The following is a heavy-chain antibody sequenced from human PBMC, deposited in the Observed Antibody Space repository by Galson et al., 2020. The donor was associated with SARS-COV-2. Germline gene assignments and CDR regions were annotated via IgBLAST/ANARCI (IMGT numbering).Heavy chain of an antibody. CDR2: ISYDGNNE. V-gene: IGHV3-30-3*01. CDR1: GFTFSSYY. Sequence: GGSLRLSCAASGFTFSSYYMHWVRQAPGKGLEWVALISYDGNNEYYADSVKGRFTVSRDNSKNTLYLQMSSLRGEDTAVYSCARGGYYGDLNLHVDYWGQGTLVTVSS. D-gene: IGHD4-17*01. CDR3: ARGGYYGDLNLHVDY. J-gene: IGHJ4*02.